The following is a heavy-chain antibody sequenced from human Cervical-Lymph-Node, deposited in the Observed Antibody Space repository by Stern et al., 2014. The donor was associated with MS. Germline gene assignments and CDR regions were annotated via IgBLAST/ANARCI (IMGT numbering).Heavy chain of an antibody. V-gene: IGHV1-58*01. Sequence: QMQLVQSGPEVRKPGTSVKVSCTASGFTFNNSAVQWVRQARGQRLEWLGWIVVGSGNTIYAQQFQERVTISRDMSTNTAYMALSSLRSEDTAVYYCATGILGATPLFAHWGQGSLVTVSS. CDR3: ATGILGATPLFAH. J-gene: IGHJ4*02. CDR2: IVVGSGNT. D-gene: IGHD1-26*01. CDR1: GFTFNNSA.